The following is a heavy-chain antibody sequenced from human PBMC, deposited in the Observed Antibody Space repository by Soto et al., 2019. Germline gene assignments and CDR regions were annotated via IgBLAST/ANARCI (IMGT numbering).Heavy chain of an antibody. D-gene: IGHD2-2*01. V-gene: IGHV4-34*01. Sequence: SETLSLTWAVYGGSFSGYYWSWIRQPPGKGLEWIGEINHSGSTNYNPSPKSRVTISVDTSKNQFPLKLSSVTAADTAVYYCARWGVPAAMYYYYYGMDVWGQGTTVTVSS. CDR1: GGSFSGYY. J-gene: IGHJ6*02. CDR2: INHSGST. CDR3: ARWGVPAAMYYYYYGMDV.